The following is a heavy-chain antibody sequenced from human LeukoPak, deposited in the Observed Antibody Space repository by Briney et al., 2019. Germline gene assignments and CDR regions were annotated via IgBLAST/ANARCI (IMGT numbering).Heavy chain of an antibody. CDR2: LRGNGET. CDR1: GFSFSSFA. CDR3: ARASWISSSDAVR. V-gene: IGHV3-23*01. J-gene: IGHJ4*02. D-gene: IGHD6-25*01. Sequence: GGSLRLSCSASGFSFSSFAMSWVRQGPARGLEWVSSLRGNGETFYADSVRGRFTLSSDSFTNTVYLQLNNLRVEDTAIYYCARASWISSSDAVRWGQGTLGTVS.